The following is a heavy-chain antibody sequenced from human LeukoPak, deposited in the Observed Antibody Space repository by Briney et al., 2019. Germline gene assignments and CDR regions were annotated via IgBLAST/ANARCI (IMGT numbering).Heavy chain of an antibody. J-gene: IGHJ6*02. Sequence: SETLSLTCTVSGYSISSGYYWGWIRQPPGKGLEWIGSFYHSGSTYYNPSLKSRVTIPLDTSKNQFSLKLSSVTAADTAVYYCARVPYGMDVWGQGTTVTVSS. CDR2: FYHSGST. V-gene: IGHV4-38-2*02. CDR3: ARVPYGMDV. CDR1: GYSISSGYY.